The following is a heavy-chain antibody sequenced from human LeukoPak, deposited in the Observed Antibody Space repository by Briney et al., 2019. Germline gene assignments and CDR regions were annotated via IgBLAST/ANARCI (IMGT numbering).Heavy chain of an antibody. V-gene: IGHV1-8*03. CDR2: MNPNSGNT. CDR1: GYTFTSYD. Sequence: ASVKVSCKASGYTFTSYDINWVRQATGQGLEWMGWMNPNSGNTGYAQKFQGRVTITRNTSISTAYMELSSLRSEDTAVYYCARDPSGLPAFDIWGQGTMVTVSS. J-gene: IGHJ3*02. CDR3: ARDPSGLPAFDI. D-gene: IGHD5-18*01.